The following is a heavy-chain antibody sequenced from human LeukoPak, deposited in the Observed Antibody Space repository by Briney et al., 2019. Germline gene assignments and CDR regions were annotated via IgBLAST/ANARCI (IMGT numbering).Heavy chain of an antibody. CDR2: ISYDGSNK. J-gene: IGHJ5*02. D-gene: IGHD3-10*01. Sequence: GGSLRLSCAASGFTFSSYAMHWVRQAPGKGLEWVAVISYDGSNKYYADSVKGRFTISRDNSKNTLYLQMNSLRAEDTAVCYCARDSRRGFMVRGVIIKAFGWFDPWGQGTLVTVSS. CDR3: ARDSRRGFMVRGVIIKAFGWFDP. V-gene: IGHV3-30*04. CDR1: GFTFSSYA.